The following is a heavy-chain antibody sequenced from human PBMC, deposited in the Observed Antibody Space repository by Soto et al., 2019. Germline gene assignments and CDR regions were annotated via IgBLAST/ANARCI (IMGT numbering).Heavy chain of an antibody. J-gene: IGHJ4*02. CDR2: IRTKPNSYET. Sequence: GGSLRLSCAASGFTFNGSVIHWVRQASGKGLEWVGRIRTKPNSYETAYVASVRGRFTISRDDSKNTAYLQMNSLKTEDTAVYYCTSSNLYYWGQGTLVTVSS. CDR3: TSSNLYY. V-gene: IGHV3-73*01. CDR1: GFTFNGSV.